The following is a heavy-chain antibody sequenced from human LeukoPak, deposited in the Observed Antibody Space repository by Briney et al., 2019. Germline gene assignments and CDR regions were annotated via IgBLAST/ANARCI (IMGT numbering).Heavy chain of an antibody. J-gene: IGHJ3*02. Sequence: GGSLRLSCAASGFTFSDFWMSWVRQAPGKGPEWVANIKQDGSDKYYVDSVKGRFTISRDNAKNALYLQMNSLRAEDTAVYYCARESLTDIVVVGAFDIWGQGTMVTVSS. V-gene: IGHV3-7*01. CDR2: IKQDGSDK. CDR3: ARESLTDIVVVGAFDI. CDR1: GFTFSDFW. D-gene: IGHD2-15*01.